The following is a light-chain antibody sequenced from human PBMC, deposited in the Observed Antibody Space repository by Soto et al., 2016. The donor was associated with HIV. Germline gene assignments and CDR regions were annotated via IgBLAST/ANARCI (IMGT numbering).Light chain of an antibody. CDR3: QQYHDGWT. J-gene: IGKJ1*01. V-gene: IGKV1-16*01. CDR2: GVS. Sequence: DIQMTQSPSLLSASVGDRVTMSCRASQGIRNFLAWFQQKPGKAPRSLIYGVSGLQSGVPSRFSGSGFGTDFTLTISSLQPDDFATYYCQQYHDGWTFGQGTKV. CDR1: QGIRNF.